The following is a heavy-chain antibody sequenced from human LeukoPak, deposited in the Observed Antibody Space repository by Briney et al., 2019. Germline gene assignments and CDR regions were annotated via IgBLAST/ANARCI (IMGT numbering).Heavy chain of an antibody. CDR3: ARDCGTAMVHGAFDI. V-gene: IGHV3-33*01. Sequence: GRSLRLSCAASGFTFSSYGMHWVRQAPGKGLEWVAVIWYDGSNKYYADSVKGRFTISRDNSKNTLYLQMNSLRAEDTAVYYCARDCGTAMVHGAFDIWGQGTMVTVSS. CDR1: GFTFSSYG. J-gene: IGHJ3*02. CDR2: IWYDGSNK. D-gene: IGHD5-18*01.